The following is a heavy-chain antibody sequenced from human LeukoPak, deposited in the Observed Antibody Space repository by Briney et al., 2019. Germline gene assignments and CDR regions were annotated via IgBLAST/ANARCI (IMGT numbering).Heavy chain of an antibody. CDR2: IKQDGSEK. Sequence: GGSLRLSRAASGFTSITYWLSWARQAPGKGLEWVANIKQDGSEKYYVDSVKGRFTVYRDNAKNSLYLQMNSLRAEDTAVYYCARIHGRWYSCLDYWGQGTLVTVSS. CDR1: GFTSITYW. CDR3: ARIHGRWYSCLDY. D-gene: IGHD2-15*01. J-gene: IGHJ4*02. V-gene: IGHV3-7*05.